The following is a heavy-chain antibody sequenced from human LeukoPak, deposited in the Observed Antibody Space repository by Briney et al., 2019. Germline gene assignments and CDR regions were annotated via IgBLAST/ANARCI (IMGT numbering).Heavy chain of an antibody. CDR1: GGSFSGYY. CDR2: INHSGST. J-gene: IGHJ6*04. V-gene: IGHV4-34*01. D-gene: IGHD6-13*01. Sequence: SETLSLTCAVYGGSFSGYYWSWIRQPPGKGLEWLGEINHSGSTNYNPSLKSRVTISVDTSKNQFSLKLSSVTAADTAEYYCARETAAGFYYGMDVWGKGTTVTVSS. CDR3: ARETAAGFYYGMDV.